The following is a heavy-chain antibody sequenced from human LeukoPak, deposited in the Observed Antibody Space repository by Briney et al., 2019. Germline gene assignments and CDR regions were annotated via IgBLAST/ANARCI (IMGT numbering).Heavy chain of an antibody. Sequence: GRSLRLSCAASGFSFSKYGMHWVRQAPGKGLEWVAVISHDGSNKYYADSVKGRFTISRDNSKNTLYLQMNSLRAEETAVYYCAGDGHTGMAVYHFDYWGQGALVTVSS. CDR2: ISHDGSNK. CDR3: AGDGHTGMAVYHFDY. V-gene: IGHV3-30*03. CDR1: GFSFSKYG. D-gene: IGHD5-18*01. J-gene: IGHJ4*02.